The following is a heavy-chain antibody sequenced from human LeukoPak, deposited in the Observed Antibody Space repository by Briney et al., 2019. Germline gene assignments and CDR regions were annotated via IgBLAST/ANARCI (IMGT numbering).Heavy chain of an antibody. J-gene: IGHJ3*02. Sequence: SETLSLTCAVSGGSISSSNWWSWVRQPPGKGLEWIGEIYHSGSTNYNPSLKSRVTISVDRSKNQFSLKLSSVTAADTAVYCCARAAAHYDSSGPDAFDIWGQGTMVTVSS. CDR2: IYHSGST. V-gene: IGHV4-4*01. CDR1: GGSISSSNW. D-gene: IGHD3-22*01. CDR3: ARAAAHYDSSGPDAFDI.